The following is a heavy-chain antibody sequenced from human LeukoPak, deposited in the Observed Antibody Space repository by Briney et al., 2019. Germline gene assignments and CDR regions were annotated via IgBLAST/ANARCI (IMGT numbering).Heavy chain of an antibody. D-gene: IGHD2-2*01. CDR2: IYPGDSDT. CDR3: ARLSIVVPAANPIGWFDP. J-gene: IGHJ5*02. CDR1: GYSFTSYW. V-gene: IGHV5-51*01. Sequence: GESLKISCKGSGYSFTSYWIGWVRQMPGKGLEWMGTIYPGDSDTRYSPSFQGQVTISADKSISTAYLQWSSLKASDTAMYYCARLSIVVPAANPIGWFDPWGQGTLVTVSS.